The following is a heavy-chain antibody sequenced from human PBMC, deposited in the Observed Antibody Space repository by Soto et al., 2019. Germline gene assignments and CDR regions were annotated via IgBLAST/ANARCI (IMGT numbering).Heavy chain of an antibody. CDR2: IIPIFGTA. J-gene: IGHJ6*02. CDR1: GGTFSSYA. V-gene: IGHV1-69*13. CDR3: ARQNYDFWSGYSVYYGMDV. Sequence: SVKVSCKASGGTFSSYAISWVRQARGQGLEWMGGIIPIFGTANYAQKFQGRVTITADESTSTAYMELSSLRSEDTAVYYCARQNYDFWSGYSVYYGMDVWGQGTTVTVSS. D-gene: IGHD3-3*01.